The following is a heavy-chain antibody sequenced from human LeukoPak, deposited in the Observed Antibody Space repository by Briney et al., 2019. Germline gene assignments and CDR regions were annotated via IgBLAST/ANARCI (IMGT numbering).Heavy chain of an antibody. J-gene: IGHJ4*02. CDR3: ATDRNSGKYYDY. Sequence: GSLRLSCVVSGLRFINYGMHWVRQAPGKGLEWVAVIYYDGSNQYCADSVKGRFTVSRDNAKNTLYLQMDSLRAEDTAVYYCATDRNSGKYYDYWGQGTLVTVSS. V-gene: IGHV3-33*01. D-gene: IGHD1-26*01. CDR2: IYYDGSNQ. CDR1: GLRFINYG.